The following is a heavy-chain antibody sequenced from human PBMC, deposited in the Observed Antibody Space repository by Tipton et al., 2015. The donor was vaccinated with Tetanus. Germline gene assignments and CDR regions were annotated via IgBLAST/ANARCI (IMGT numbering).Heavy chain of an antibody. Sequence: QVQLVQSGAEVKMPGASVKVSCKASGYIFTGYYIHWVRQAPGQGLEWMGWINPDSGDTDYAQNFQGRVTMTRDTSTSTAYMELDRLRSDDTALYFCARDHYYESNGYNFWGQGTLITVSS. V-gene: IGHV1-2*02. D-gene: IGHD3-22*01. CDR1: GYIFTGYY. CDR3: ARDHYYESNGYNF. CDR2: INPDSGDT. J-gene: IGHJ4*02.